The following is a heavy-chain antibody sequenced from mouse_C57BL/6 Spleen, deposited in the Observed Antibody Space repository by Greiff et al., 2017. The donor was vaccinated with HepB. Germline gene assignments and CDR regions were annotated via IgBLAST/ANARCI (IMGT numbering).Heavy chain of an antibody. CDR3: ARGMYYGSSPYWYFDV. V-gene: IGHV1-22*01. D-gene: IGHD1-1*01. J-gene: IGHJ1*03. Sequence: EVQLQQPGAELVKPGASVKLSCKASGYTFTSYWMHWVNQSHGKSLEWIGYINPNNGGTSYNQKFKGKATLTVNKSSSTAYMELRSLTSEDSAVYYCARGMYYGSSPYWYFDVWGTGTTVTVSS. CDR2: INPNNGGT. CDR1: GYTFTSYW.